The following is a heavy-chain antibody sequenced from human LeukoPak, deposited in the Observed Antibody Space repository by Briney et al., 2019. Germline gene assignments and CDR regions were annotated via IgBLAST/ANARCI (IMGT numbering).Heavy chain of an antibody. V-gene: IGHV3-23*01. D-gene: IGHD5-18*01. J-gene: IGHJ6*03. CDR2: ISGSGGST. CDR3: AKSPSTARVFYYYYMDV. CDR1: GFTFSSYA. Sequence: LSGGSLRLSCAASGFTFSSYAMSCVRQAPGKGLEWVSGISGSGGSTYHADSVKGRFTISRDNSKNTLYLQMNSLRAEDTAVYYCAKSPSTARVFYYYYMDVGGKGTTVTVSS.